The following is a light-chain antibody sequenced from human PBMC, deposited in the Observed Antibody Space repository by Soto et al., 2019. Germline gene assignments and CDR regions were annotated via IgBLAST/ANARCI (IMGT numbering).Light chain of an antibody. CDR3: FSYAGSSIWV. CDR1: TSNIGTNT. V-gene: IGLV1-44*01. Sequence: QSVLTQSPSASGTPGQRVSISCSGSTSNIGTNTVSWYQHVPGTAPKLLIYSNDQRPSAVPGRFSGSKSGTSASLAISGLLSEDEADYFCFSYAGSSIWVFGGGTKLTVL. CDR2: SND. J-gene: IGLJ3*02.